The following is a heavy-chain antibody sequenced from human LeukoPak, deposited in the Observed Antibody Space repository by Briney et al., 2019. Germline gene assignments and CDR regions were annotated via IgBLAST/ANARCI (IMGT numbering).Heavy chain of an antibody. CDR1: GGTFSSYA. D-gene: IGHD3-10*01. Sequence: SVKVSCKASGGTFSSYAISWVRQAPGQGLEWMGGIIPIFGTANYAQKFQGRVTITADKSTSTAYMELSSLRSEDTAVYYCARGIAGDYYGSGAYFDYWGQGTLVTVSS. J-gene: IGHJ4*02. V-gene: IGHV1-69*06. CDR2: IIPIFGTA. CDR3: ARGIAGDYYGSGAYFDY.